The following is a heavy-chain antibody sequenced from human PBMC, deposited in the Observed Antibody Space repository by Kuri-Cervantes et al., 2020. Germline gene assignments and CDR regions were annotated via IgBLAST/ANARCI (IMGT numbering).Heavy chain of an antibody. J-gene: IGHJ4*02. CDR3: AKLDGDCSGDCYSIDF. CDR1: GFSLSNCD. D-gene: IGHD2-21*02. Sequence: GESLKISCAASGFSLSNCDMHWVRQAPGKGLEWVTYIRTDGINKYYIDSVKGRFTVSRDSSRNTLYLQMNSLRVEDTAVYYCAKLDGDCSGDCYSIDFWGQGTLVTVSS. CDR2: IRTDGINK. V-gene: IGHV3-30*02.